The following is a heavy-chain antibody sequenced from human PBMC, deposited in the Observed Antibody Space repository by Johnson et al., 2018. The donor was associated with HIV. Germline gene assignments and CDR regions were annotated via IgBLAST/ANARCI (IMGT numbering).Heavy chain of an antibody. V-gene: IGHV3-20*04. D-gene: IGHD1-26*01. Sequence: VQLVESGGGVIRPGGSLRLSCEGFGFMFDDYGLNWVRQAPGKGLEWVSGINWNGGNTGYADSVKGRCTISRDNGRNSLYLQMNSLRAEDTALDYCARRDSGSLSFDIWGQGTVVIVSS. J-gene: IGHJ3*02. CDR2: INWNGGNT. CDR1: GFMFDDYG. CDR3: ARRDSGSLSFDI.